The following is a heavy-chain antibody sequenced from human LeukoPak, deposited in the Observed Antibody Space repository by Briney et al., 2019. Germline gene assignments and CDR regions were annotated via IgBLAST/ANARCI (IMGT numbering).Heavy chain of an antibody. CDR3: AKGWYGVPYVN. D-gene: IGHD6-13*01. CDR1: GFTFSSYG. V-gene: IGHV3-30*18. J-gene: IGHJ4*01. Sequence: GSLRLSCAASGFTFSSYGMHWVRQAPGKGLEWVAVISYDGSNKSYADSVKGRFTIPRDNSKNTLYLQMNSLRAEDTAVYYCAKGWYGVPYVNWGHGTLVTVSS. CDR2: ISYDGSNK.